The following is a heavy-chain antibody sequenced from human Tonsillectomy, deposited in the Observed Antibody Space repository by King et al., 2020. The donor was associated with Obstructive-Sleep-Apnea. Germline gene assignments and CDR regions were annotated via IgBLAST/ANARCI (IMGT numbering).Heavy chain of an antibody. J-gene: IGHJ6*02. V-gene: IGHV3-48*01. CDR2: INSSSTI. CDR3: ARDDLHGELDV. D-gene: IGHD7-27*01. Sequence: VQLVESGGGLVQPGGALRLSCTASGFTFSSSGMNWVRQAPGKGLEWLSYINSSSTICYADSVKGRFTISRDNAKNSLYLQMNSLRAEDTAVYYCARDDLHGELDVWGHGTTVTVSS. CDR1: GFTFSSSG.